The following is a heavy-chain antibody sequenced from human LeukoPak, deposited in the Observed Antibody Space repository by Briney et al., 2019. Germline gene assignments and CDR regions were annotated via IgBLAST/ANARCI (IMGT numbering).Heavy chain of an antibody. V-gene: IGHV1-18*01. J-gene: IGHJ5*02. CDR2: ISAYNGNT. Sequence: ASVKVSCKASGYTFTNYDISWVRQAPGQGLEWMGWISAYNGNTNYAQKLQGRVTMTTDTSTSTAYMELRSLRSDDTAVYYCARDVAGSAARYWFDPWGQGTLVTVSS. CDR3: ARDVAGSAARYWFDP. D-gene: IGHD6-19*01. CDR1: GYTFTNYD.